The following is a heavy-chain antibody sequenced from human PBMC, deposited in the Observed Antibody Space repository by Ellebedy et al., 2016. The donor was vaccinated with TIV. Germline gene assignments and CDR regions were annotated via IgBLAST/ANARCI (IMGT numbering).Heavy chain of an antibody. CDR3: AIDAYSRSLY. Sequence: GGSLRLSXAASGLTLSSYWMGWVRQAPGKGLEWVANIKKDGSEKNYVDSVKGRFTIYRDNAKNSLYLQMNSLRDEDTAVYYCAIDAYSRSLYWGQGTLVTVSS. D-gene: IGHD6-6*01. V-gene: IGHV3-7*01. CDR2: IKKDGSEK. CDR1: GLTLSSYW. J-gene: IGHJ4*02.